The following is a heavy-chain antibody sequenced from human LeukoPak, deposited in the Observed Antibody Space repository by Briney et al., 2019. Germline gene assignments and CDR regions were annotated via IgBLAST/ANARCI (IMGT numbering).Heavy chain of an antibody. J-gene: IGHJ4*02. V-gene: IGHV3-30*18. D-gene: IGHD3-10*01. CDR3: AKDESDSYYYGSGSYSPID. CDR1: GFTFSSYG. CDR2: ISYDGSNK. Sequence: PGRTLRLSCAASGFTFSSYGMHWVRQAPGQGLEGVAGISYDGSNKFYAVSVKRRFTLSRDNYKNTLYLQMNSMRAEDTAVYYCAKDESDSYYYGSGSYSPIDWGQGTPVTVSS.